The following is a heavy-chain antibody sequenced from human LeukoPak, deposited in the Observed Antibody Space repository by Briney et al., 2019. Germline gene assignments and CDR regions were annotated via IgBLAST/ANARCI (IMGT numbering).Heavy chain of an antibody. V-gene: IGHV4-39*07. D-gene: IGHD3-22*01. CDR3: ARDRFDDSSGYYYHYYYYMDV. J-gene: IGHJ6*03. CDR2: IYYSGST. Sequence: SETLSLTCTVSGGSIVSSSYYWDWIRQPPGKGLEWIGSIYYSGSTYYNPSLKSRVTISVDTSKSQFSLKVSSVTAADTAVYYCARDRFDDSSGYYYHYYYYMDVWGKGTTVTVSS. CDR1: GGSIVSSSYY.